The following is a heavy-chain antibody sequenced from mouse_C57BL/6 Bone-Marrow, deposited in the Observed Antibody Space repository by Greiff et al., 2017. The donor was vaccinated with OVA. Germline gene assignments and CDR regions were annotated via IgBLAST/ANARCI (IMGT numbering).Heavy chain of an antibody. Sequence: VKLVESGPGLVAPSQSLSITCTVSGFSLTSYGVHWVRQPPGKGLEWLVVIWSDGSTTYNSALKSRLSISKDNSKSQVFLKMNSLQTDDTAMYYCARHEGITTVVASYYAMDYWGQGTSVTVSS. J-gene: IGHJ4*01. V-gene: IGHV2-6-1*01. D-gene: IGHD1-1*01. CDR3: ARHEGITTVVASYYAMDY. CDR1: GFSLTSYG. CDR2: IWSDGST.